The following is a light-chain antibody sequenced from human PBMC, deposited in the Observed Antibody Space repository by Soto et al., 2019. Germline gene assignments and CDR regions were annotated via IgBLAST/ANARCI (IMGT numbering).Light chain of an antibody. CDR3: CSYAGSSTLV. J-gene: IGLJ2*01. V-gene: IGLV2-23*01. CDR2: EGS. CDR1: SSDVGSYKF. Sequence: QSALTQPASVSGSPGQPITISCTGTSSDVGSYKFVSWYQQHPVKAPKLMIYEGSKRPSGVSNRFSGSKSGNTASLTISGLQAEDEADYYCCSYAGSSTLVFGGGTQLTVL.